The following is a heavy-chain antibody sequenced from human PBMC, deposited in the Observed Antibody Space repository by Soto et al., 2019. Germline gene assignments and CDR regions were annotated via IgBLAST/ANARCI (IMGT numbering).Heavy chain of an antibody. J-gene: IGHJ5*02. CDR2: ISAYNGNT. Sequence: ASVKVSCKASGYTFTSYGISWVRQAPGQGLEWMGWISAYNGNTNYAQKLQGRVTMTTDTSTSTAYMELRSLRSDDTAVYYCARDYSPVAPGDWFDPWGQGTLVTVSS. CDR1: GYTFTSYG. D-gene: IGHD6-19*01. CDR3: ARDYSPVAPGDWFDP. V-gene: IGHV1-18*01.